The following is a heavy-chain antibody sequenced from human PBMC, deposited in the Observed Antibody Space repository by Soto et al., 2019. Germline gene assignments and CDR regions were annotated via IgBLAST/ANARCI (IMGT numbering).Heavy chain of an antibody. D-gene: IGHD2-15*01. CDR1: GFTFSSYA. CDR3: AKPLYCSGGSCQKNDY. CDR2: ISGSGGST. V-gene: IGHV3-23*01. J-gene: IGHJ4*02. Sequence: ESGGGLVQPGGSLRLSCAASGFTFSSYAMSWVRQAPGKGLEWVSAISGSGGSTYYADSVKGRFTISRDNSKNTLYLQMNSLRAEDTAVYYCAKPLYCSGGSCQKNDYWGQGTLVTVSS.